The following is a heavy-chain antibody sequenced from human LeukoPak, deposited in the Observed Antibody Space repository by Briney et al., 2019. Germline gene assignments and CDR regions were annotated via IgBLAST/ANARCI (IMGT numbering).Heavy chain of an antibody. CDR2: ISYDGSNK. CDR1: GFTFSSDA. CDR3: ARDLYSSGWPFDY. V-gene: IGHV3-30*04. Sequence: SGGSLRLSCVASGFTFSSDAMHWVRQAPGKGLEWVAVISYDGSNKYYADSVRGRFTISRDNSKNTLYLQMNSLRAEDTAVYYCARDLYSSGWPFDYWGQGTLVTVSS. J-gene: IGHJ4*02. D-gene: IGHD6-19*01.